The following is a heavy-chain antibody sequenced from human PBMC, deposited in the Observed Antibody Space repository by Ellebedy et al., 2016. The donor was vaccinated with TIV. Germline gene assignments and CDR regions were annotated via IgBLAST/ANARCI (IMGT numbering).Heavy chain of an antibody. V-gene: IGHV3-74*01. CDR2: MNGDGSRT. D-gene: IGHD6-19*01. J-gene: IGHJ3*01. CDR3: VRDRGQSDSFNL. CDR1: GYTFSPYW. Sequence: GESLKISCVGSGYTFSPYWMHWVRQAPGKGLVWVSHMNGDGSRTAYADSVKGRFTISRDNAKNTLYLQMNSLRAEDMALYYCVRDRGQSDSFNLWGQGTMVTVSA.